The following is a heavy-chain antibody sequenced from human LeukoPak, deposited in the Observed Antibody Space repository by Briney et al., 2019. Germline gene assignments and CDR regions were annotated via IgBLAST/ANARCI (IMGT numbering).Heavy chain of an antibody. J-gene: IGHJ4*02. V-gene: IGHV4-61*08. CDR2: IYYSGST. CDR1: NDSISSHDYY. Sequence: SKTQSLTCTVSNDSISSHDYYWTWIRQPPGKGLEWIGYIYYSGSTNYNPSLKSRVTISVDTSKNQFSLKLSSVTAADTAVYYCARGGRDGYNPIDYWGQGTLVTVSS. CDR3: ARGGRDGYNPIDY. D-gene: IGHD5-24*01.